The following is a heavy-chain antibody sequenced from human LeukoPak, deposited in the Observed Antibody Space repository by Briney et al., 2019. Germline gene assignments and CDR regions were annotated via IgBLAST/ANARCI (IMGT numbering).Heavy chain of an antibody. Sequence: PGGSLRLSCAASGFTFSSYSMNCVRQAPGKGLEWVSYISSESATISYADSVKGRFTISRDNAKNSLHLQMNSLRVEDTAVYYCARVRGSGYFYMDVWGKGTTVTVSS. D-gene: IGHD3-10*01. CDR1: GFTFSSYS. CDR3: ARVRGSGYFYMDV. V-gene: IGHV3-48*01. J-gene: IGHJ6*03. CDR2: ISSESATI.